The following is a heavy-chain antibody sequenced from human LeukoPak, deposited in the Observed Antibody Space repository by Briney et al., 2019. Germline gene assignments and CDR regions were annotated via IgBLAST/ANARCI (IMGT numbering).Heavy chain of an antibody. CDR2: VYHSGST. CDR1: GYSISSGYY. V-gene: IGHV4-38-2*01. D-gene: IGHD3-3*01. J-gene: IGHJ6*03. Sequence: SETLSLTCAVSGYSISSGYYWGWVRQPPGKGLGWFGSVYHSGSTFYNPSLNSRATISVDTSKNQFSLKLNSVTAADTAVYYCARRSGSGYYYMDVWGKGTTLTVSS. CDR3: ARRSGSGYYYMDV.